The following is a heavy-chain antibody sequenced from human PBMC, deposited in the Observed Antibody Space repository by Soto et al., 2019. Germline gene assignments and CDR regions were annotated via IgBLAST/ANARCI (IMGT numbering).Heavy chain of an antibody. Sequence: QVQLVESGGGVVQPGTSLRVSCVGSGFTFRSYVIHWVRQAPGKGLEWVALTSYDGSDKYYGDSVRGRFTIPRDNSRNTVDLQMDSLRLEDTALYYCAGWGTTAGLDVWGQGTVVSVSS. D-gene: IGHD3-16*01. V-gene: IGHV3-30*19. CDR2: TSYDGSDK. CDR1: GFTFRSYV. CDR3: AGWGTTAGLDV. J-gene: IGHJ1*01.